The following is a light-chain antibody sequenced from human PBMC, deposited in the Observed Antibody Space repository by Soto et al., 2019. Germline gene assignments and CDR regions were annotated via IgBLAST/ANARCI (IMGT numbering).Light chain of an antibody. CDR3: QQYGSSPFT. CDR1: QSVTINY. J-gene: IGKJ3*01. V-gene: IGKV3-20*01. CDR2: GAS. Sequence: EIVLTQSPGTLSLSPGERATLSCRASQSVTINYLAWYQQKPSQAPRLLVYGASTRATGIPDRFSGSGSGTDFTLTINRLEPEDFAVYYCQQYGSSPFTFGPGTKVDIK.